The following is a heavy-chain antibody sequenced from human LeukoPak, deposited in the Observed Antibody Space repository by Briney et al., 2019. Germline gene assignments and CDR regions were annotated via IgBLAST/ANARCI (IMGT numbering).Heavy chain of an antibody. CDR2: ITGSGDTT. D-gene: IGHD6-19*01. CDR1: GLTFSSYA. J-gene: IGHJ4*02. Sequence: GGSLRLSCAASGLTFSSYAMNWVRQAPGRGGGWVSRITGSGDTTFYAVSVKARFTVSRDKSKTTLYLKMNSLRAEDTAVYYCAKGRGSGWYVCENWGQGTLVTVSS. CDR3: AKGRGSGWYVCEN. V-gene: IGHV3-23*01.